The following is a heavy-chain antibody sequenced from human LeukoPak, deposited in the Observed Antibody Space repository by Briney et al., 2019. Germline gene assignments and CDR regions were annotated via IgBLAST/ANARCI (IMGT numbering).Heavy chain of an antibody. Sequence: SGPTLGNPTQTLTLTCTFSGFSLSTSGVGVGWIRQPPGKALERLALIYWNDDKRYSPSLKSRLTITKDTSKNQVVLTMTNMDPVDTATYYCAHRSQTGYYFDYWGQGTLVTVSS. CDR2: IYWNDDK. CDR1: GFSLSTSGVG. D-gene: IGHD7-27*01. V-gene: IGHV2-5*01. CDR3: AHRSQTGYYFDY. J-gene: IGHJ4*02.